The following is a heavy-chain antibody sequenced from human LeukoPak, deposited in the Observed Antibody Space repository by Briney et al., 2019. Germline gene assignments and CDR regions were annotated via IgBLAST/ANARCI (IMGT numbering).Heavy chain of an antibody. CDR1: GGTFSSYA. V-gene: IGHV1-69*04. CDR3: ARVLHGSGSYYNDLVDY. CDR2: IIPILGIA. D-gene: IGHD3-10*01. Sequence: ASVKVSCKASGGTFSSYAISWVRQAPGQGLEWMGRIIPILGIANYAQKFQGRVTITADKSTSTAYMELSSLRSEDTAVYYCARVLHGSGSYYNDLVDYWGQGTLVTVSS. J-gene: IGHJ4*02.